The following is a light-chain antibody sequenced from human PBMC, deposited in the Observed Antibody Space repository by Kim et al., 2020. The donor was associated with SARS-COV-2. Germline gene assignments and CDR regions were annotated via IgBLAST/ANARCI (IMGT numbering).Light chain of an antibody. J-gene: IGKJ5*01. V-gene: IGKV3-20*01. CDR1: QSVSSGY. CDR3: EQYGSSPST. Sequence: EIVLTQSPGTLSLSPAERATLSCRASQSVSSGYLFWYQQKPGQAPRLLIYGASSRATGITDRFSGSGSGTDFTLTISRLEPEDFAVYYCEQYGSSPSTFGQGTRLEIK. CDR2: GAS.